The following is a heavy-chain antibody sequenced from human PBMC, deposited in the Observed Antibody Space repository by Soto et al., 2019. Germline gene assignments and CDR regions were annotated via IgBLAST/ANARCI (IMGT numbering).Heavy chain of an antibody. V-gene: IGHV4-59*01. J-gene: IGHJ4*02. CDR2: IYYSGST. Sequence: LSLTCTVSGGSISSYYWSWIRQPPGKGLEWIGYIYYSGSTNYNPSLKSRVTISVDTSKNQFSLKLSSVTAADTAVYYCAGRYCSSTSCYYPFDYWGQGTLVTVST. CDR3: AGRYCSSTSCYYPFDY. CDR1: GGSISSYY. D-gene: IGHD2-2*01.